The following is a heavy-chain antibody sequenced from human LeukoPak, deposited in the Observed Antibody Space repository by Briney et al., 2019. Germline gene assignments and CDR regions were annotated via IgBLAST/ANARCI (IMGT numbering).Heavy chain of an antibody. D-gene: IGHD1-26*01. V-gene: IGHV1-18*01. J-gene: IGHJ4*02. CDR2: ISAYNGNT. CDR3: ARDPTGPTSRWELLNRYFDY. Sequence: ASVKVSCKASGYTFTSYGISWVRQAPGQGLEWIGWISAYNGNTNYAQKLQGRVTVTTDTSTSTAYMELRSLRSDDTAVYYCARDPTGPTSRWELLNRYFDYWGQGTLVTVSS. CDR1: GYTFTSYG.